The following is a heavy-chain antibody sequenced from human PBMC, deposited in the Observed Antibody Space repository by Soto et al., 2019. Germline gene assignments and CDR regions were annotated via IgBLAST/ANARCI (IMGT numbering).Heavy chain of an antibody. Sequence: GGSLRLSCAASGFTFSNYAMSWVRQAPGEGLEWVSAISASGGSTFYADSVKGRFTISRDNSKNTLYLQMNSLRADDTAVYYCAKIVSRDYASAGDYWGQGTLVTVSS. J-gene: IGHJ4*02. CDR3: AKIVSRDYASAGDY. CDR1: GFTFSNYA. V-gene: IGHV3-23*01. CDR2: ISASGGST. D-gene: IGHD4-17*01.